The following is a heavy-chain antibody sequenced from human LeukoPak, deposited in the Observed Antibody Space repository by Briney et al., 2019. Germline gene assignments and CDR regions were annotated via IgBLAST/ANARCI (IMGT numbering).Heavy chain of an antibody. CDR3: AKGTYYDFWSGYPRLDS. Sequence: PGGSLRLSCAASGFTFTYYAMSWVRQAPGKGLEWVSSIGGSGDTTSYADSLKGRFTISRDNSKNTLYLQMNSLRAEDTAVYYCAKGTYYDFWSGYPRLDSWGQGTLVTVSS. CDR2: IGGSGDTT. V-gene: IGHV3-23*01. D-gene: IGHD3-3*01. J-gene: IGHJ4*02. CDR1: GFTFTYYA.